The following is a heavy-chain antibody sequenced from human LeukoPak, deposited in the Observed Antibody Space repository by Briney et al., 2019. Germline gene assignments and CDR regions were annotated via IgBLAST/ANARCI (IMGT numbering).Heavy chain of an antibody. J-gene: IGHJ4*02. V-gene: IGHV4-59*08. CDR2: IYDSGNT. CDR1: GGSISPYC. CDR3: ARRGLGFGELFDDY. Sequence: SETLSLTCSMSGGSISPYCWSWIRQSPGKGLEWIGNIYDSGNTNYNPSLKSRATISVDTSKNQFSLKLSSVTAADTAVYYCARRGLGFGELFDDYWGQGTLVTVSS. D-gene: IGHD3-10*01.